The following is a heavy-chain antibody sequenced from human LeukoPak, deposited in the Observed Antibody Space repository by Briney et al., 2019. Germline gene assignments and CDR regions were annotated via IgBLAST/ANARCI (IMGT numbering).Heavy chain of an antibody. CDR3: AREWIAAGFDP. D-gene: IGHD6-13*01. V-gene: IGHV3-7*03. J-gene: IGHJ5*02. CDR1: GFTFNNAW. Sequence: GGSLRLSCAASGFTFNNAWMNWVRQAPGKGLEWVANIKQDGSEKYYVDSVKGRFTISRDNAKNSLYLRMNSLRAEDTAVYYCAREWIAAGFDPWGQGTLVTVSS. CDR2: IKQDGSEK.